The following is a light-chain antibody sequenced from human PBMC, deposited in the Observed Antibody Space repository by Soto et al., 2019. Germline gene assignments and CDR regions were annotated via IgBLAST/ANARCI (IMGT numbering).Light chain of an antibody. J-gene: IGLJ1*01. V-gene: IGLV2-8*01. CDR3: SSYAGSNIHYV. CDR1: SSDVCGYNY. CDR2: EVS. Sequence: QSVLTQPPSASGSPGQSVTISCTGTSSDVCGYNYVSWYQQHPGKAPKLIIYEVSKRPSGVPDRFSGSKSGSTASLTVSGLQAEDEADYYCSSYAGSNIHYVFGTGTKVTVL.